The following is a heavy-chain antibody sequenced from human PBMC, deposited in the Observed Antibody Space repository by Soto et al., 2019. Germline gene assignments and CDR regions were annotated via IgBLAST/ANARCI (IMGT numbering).Heavy chain of an antibody. CDR2: INPNSGGT. D-gene: IGHD3-3*01. J-gene: IGHJ6*02. CDR3: ARARLRFYYYYGMDV. CDR1: GYTFTGYY. Sequence: ASVKVSCKASGYTFTGYYMHWVRQAPGQGLEWMGWINPNSGGTNYAQKFQGWVTMTRDTSISTAYMELSSVTAADTAVYYCARARLRFYYYYGMDVWGQGTTVTVSS. V-gene: IGHV1-2*04.